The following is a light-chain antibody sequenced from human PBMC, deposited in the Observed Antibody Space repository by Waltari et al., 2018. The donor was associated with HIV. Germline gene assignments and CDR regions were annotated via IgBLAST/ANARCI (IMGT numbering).Light chain of an antibody. CDR1: NSDVGAYNY. V-gene: IGLV2-11*01. CDR3: CSFTQSHTAV. J-gene: IGLJ2*01. Sequence: QSALPQPRSVSGSPGQSVTISCTGTNSDVGAYNYVGWYQQYPGKAPKLLIYDVYKRPSGVPDRFSGSKSGNTASLTISGLQAEDEADYHCCSFTQSHTAVFGGGTKLTVL. CDR2: DVY.